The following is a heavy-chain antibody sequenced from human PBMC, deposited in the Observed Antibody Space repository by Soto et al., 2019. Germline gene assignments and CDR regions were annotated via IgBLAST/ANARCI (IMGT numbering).Heavy chain of an antibody. CDR1: GFTFISYS. CDR2: IISSRSTI. J-gene: IGHJ4*02. Sequence: EVQLVESGGGLVQPGGSLRLSCAASGFTFISYSMNWFRRAPGKGLEWFSYIISSRSTIYYADSVKDRLTICRDNAKNSLYLQMNSLRAEDTAVYYCASAGLRWFGERLDYWGQGTLVNVSS. CDR3: ASAGLRWFGERLDY. D-gene: IGHD3-10*01. V-gene: IGHV3-48*01.